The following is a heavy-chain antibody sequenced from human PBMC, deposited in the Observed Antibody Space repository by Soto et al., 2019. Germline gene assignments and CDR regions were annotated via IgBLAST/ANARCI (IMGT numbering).Heavy chain of an antibody. V-gene: IGHV3-23*01. CDR1: GLTFSSYS. D-gene: IGHD2-15*01. Sequence: EVQLLESGGGLVQPGGSLRLSCAASGLTFSSYSMNWVRQAPGKGLEWVSAITGSGAATYYADAVKGRFTISRDNSENTLYLQMNSLRPEDTAVYYCAKKRIIDGSVGNYFDYWGQGTLVTVSS. CDR2: ITGSGAAT. J-gene: IGHJ4*02. CDR3: AKKRIIDGSVGNYFDY.